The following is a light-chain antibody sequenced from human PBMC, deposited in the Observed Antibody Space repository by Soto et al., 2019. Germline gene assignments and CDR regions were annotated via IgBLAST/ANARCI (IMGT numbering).Light chain of an antibody. CDR1: QSVSSN. CDR2: DAS. V-gene: IGKV3-15*01. J-gene: IGKJ1*01. Sequence: EIVMTQSPATLSVSPGERATLSCRASQSVSSNVAWYQQKPGQAPRLLIHDASTRATGISVRFSGSGSGTAFTLTISSLQSEDFAVYYCQQYNNWLWTFGQGTKVEIK. CDR3: QQYNNWLWT.